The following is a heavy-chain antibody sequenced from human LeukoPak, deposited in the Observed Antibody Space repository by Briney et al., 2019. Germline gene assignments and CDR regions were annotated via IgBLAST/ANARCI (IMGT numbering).Heavy chain of an antibody. J-gene: IGHJ4*02. Sequence: PGRSLRLSCAASGFTFSSYGMHWVRQAPGKGLEWVAVISYDGSNKYYADSVKGRFTISRDNSKNTLYLQMNSLRAEDTAVYYCAKGIPYLVAAAGASDYFDYWGQGTLVTVSS. CDR3: AKGIPYLVAAAGASDYFDY. CDR1: GFTFSSYG. D-gene: IGHD6-13*01. CDR2: ISYDGSNK. V-gene: IGHV3-30*18.